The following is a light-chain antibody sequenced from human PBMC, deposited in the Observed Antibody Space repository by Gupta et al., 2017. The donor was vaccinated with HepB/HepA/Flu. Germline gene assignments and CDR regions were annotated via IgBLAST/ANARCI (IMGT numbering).Light chain of an antibody. CDR3: QSYDSAKVV. V-gene: IGLV6-57*02. Sequence: CILTQPLTVWESSGNTVNIFHSGRGGLVAKYYVQWYQQSPGSAPPTVNYENNQKPSGVPDLFAGSIDSSSNTAALTISGLKTEDEADDYCQSYDSAKVVFGGGTKLTVL. CDR2: ENN. CDR1: GGLVAKYY. J-gene: IGLJ3*02.